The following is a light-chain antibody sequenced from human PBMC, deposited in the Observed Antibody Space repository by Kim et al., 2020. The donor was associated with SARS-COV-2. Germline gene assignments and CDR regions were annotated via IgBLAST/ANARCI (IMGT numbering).Light chain of an antibody. CDR3: QAWDSSTRV. Sequence: VSPGQTASITCSGDKLGHKFACWYQQKPGQSPVLVIYQDSKRPSGIPERFSGSNSGNTATLTISGTQAMDEADYYCQAWDSSTRVFGGGTQLTVL. J-gene: IGLJ3*02. CDR2: QDS. CDR1: KLGHKF. V-gene: IGLV3-1*01.